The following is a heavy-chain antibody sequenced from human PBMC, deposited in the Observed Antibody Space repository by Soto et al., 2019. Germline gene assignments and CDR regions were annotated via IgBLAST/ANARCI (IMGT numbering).Heavy chain of an antibody. V-gene: IGHV3-23*01. D-gene: IGHD7-27*01. CDR1: GFIFSNYA. CDR2: IRNTAGST. J-gene: IGHJ6*02. Sequence: GGSLRLSCAASGFIFSNYAMGWVRQAPGKGLEWVASIRNTAGSTKYADSVKGRFTISRDNSKNTLYLQMNSLRAEDTAVYFCAKFWDYYYGMDVWGQGTTVTVSS. CDR3: AKFWDYYYGMDV.